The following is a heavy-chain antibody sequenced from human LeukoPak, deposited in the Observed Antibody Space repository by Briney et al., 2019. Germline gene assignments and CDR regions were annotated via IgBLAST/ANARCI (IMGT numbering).Heavy chain of an antibody. D-gene: IGHD5-24*01. Sequence: GGSLRLSCAASGFTISSYNMNWVRQAPGKGLEWVSSISSSSSYIYYADSVRGRFTISRDNAKNSLYLQMNSLRAEDTAVYYCARGRDGSQSPIDDWGQGTLVTVSS. J-gene: IGHJ4*02. V-gene: IGHV3-21*01. CDR2: ISSSSSYI. CDR3: ARGRDGSQSPIDD. CDR1: GFTISSYN.